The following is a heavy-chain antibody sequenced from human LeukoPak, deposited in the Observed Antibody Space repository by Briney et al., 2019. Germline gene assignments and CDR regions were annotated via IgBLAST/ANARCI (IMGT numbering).Heavy chain of an antibody. CDR2: SNHSGST. V-gene: IGHV4-34*01. D-gene: IGHD3-16*01. Sequence: SETLSLTCAVYGGSFSGYYWSLIRQPPGKGLEWIGESNHSGSTNYNPSLKSRVTISVDTSKNQFSLKLSSVTAADTAVYYCARFNLMITFGGADAFDIWGQGTMVTVSS. J-gene: IGHJ3*02. CDR3: ARFNLMITFGGADAFDI. CDR1: GGSFSGYY.